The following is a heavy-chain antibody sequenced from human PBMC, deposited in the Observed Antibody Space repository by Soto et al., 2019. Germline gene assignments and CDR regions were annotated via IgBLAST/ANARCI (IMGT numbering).Heavy chain of an antibody. V-gene: IGHV4-39*01. CDR1: GGSISSSSYY. CDR3: ARSIRYYSDSSGYPDY. D-gene: IGHD3-22*01. J-gene: IGHJ4*02. CDR2: FHYSGST. Sequence: SETLSLTCTVSGGSISSSSYYWDWIRQLPGMGLEWLGSFHYSGSTYYNPSLKSRATISVDTSKNQFSLELSSVAAADTAVYYCARSIRYYSDSSGYPDYWGQGTLVTVSS.